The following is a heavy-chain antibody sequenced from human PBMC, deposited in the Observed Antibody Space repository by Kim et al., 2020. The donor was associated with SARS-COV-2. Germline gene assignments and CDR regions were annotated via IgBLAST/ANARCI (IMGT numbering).Heavy chain of an antibody. CDR3: TTDSWVRGTVNDY. D-gene: IGHD3-10*01. J-gene: IGHJ4*02. Sequence: YDAPVKGRYTISRDDSKHTLYLQMTSLKTEDTAVYYCTTDSWVRGTVNDYWGQGTLVTVSS. V-gene: IGHV3-15*01.